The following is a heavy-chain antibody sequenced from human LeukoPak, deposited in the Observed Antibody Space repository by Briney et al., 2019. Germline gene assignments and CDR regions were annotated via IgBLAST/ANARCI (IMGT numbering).Heavy chain of an antibody. V-gene: IGHV1-8*03. CDR3: ARGLTIFGVVIDY. Sequence: ASVKVSCKASGYTFSDYDINWVRQATGQGPEWMAWMNPKSGSTGYAQKFQGRVAITMDTSITTAYMELSSLTSEGTAVYYCARGLTIFGVVIDYWGQGTPVTVSS. D-gene: IGHD3-3*01. CDR1: GYTFSDYD. CDR2: MNPKSGST. J-gene: IGHJ4*02.